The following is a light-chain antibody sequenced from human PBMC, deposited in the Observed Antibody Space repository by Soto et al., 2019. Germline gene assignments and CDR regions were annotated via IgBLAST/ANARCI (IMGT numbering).Light chain of an antibody. CDR1: QSVNDNY. V-gene: IGKV3-20*01. CDR2: GAS. J-gene: IGKJ1*01. Sequence: EIVLTQSPGTLSLSPRERAPLSYRASQSVNDNYLAWYQHKPGQAPRLLIYGASSRAPGIPDRFRGSGSGTDFTLTISRLETEEFAIYYCQKYAGSPRTFGQGTQVEVK. CDR3: QKYAGSPRT.